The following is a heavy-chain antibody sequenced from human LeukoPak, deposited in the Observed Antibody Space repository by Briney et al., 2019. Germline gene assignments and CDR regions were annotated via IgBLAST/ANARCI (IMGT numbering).Heavy chain of an antibody. CDR3: VRVGCSGGSCRYGNYFDY. CDR1: GFAFSTYE. CDR2: ISSSGSTI. V-gene: IGHV3-48*03. Sequence: GGSLRLSCAASGFAFSTYEVNWVRQAPGKGLEWVSYISSSGSTIYYADSVKGRFTISRDNAKNSLYLQMNSLRAEDTAVYYCVRVGCSGGSCRYGNYFDYWDQGTLVTVSS. D-gene: IGHD2-15*01. J-gene: IGHJ4*02.